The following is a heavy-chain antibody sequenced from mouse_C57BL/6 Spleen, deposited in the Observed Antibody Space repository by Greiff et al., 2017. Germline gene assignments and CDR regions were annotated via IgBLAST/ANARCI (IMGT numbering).Heavy chain of an antibody. CDR2: INPSNGGT. J-gene: IGHJ1*03. V-gene: IGHV1-53*01. D-gene: IGHD1-1*01. CDR3: ARGGIYYGSRGVDWYFDV. Sequence: QVQLQQPGPELVKPGASVKLSCKASGYTFTSYWMPWVKQRPGQGLEWIGNINPSNGGTNYNEKFKSKATLTVDKSSSTAYMQLSSLTSEDSAVYYCARGGIYYGSRGVDWYFDVWGTGTTVTVAS. CDR1: GYTFTSYW.